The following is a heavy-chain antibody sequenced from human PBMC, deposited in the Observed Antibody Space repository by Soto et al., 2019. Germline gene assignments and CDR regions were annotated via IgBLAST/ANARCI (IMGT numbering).Heavy chain of an antibody. CDR3: ARDIPPSTSCYMCYYYGMDV. D-gene: IGHD2-2*02. CDR2: IIPIFGTA. CDR1: GGTFSSYA. Sequence: SVKVSCKASGGTFSSYAISWVRQAPGQGLEWMGGIIPIFGTADYAQKFQGRVTITADESTSTAYMELSSLRSEDTAVYYCARDIPPSTSCYMCYYYGMDVWG. V-gene: IGHV1-69*13. J-gene: IGHJ6*02.